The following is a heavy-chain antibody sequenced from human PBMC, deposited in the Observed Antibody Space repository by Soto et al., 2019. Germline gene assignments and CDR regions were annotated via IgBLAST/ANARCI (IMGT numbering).Heavy chain of an antibody. D-gene: IGHD2-8*01. V-gene: IGHV3-11*01. Sequence: QVQLVESGGGLVKPGGSLRLSCAASGFTFSDYYMSWIRQAPGKGLEWVSYISGSARTIYYADSVKGRFTISRDNTKNSLYLQMNSLRAEDTAVYYCARDDEVVPMEDWGQGTLVTVSS. CDR3: ARDDEVVPMED. CDR2: ISGSARTI. CDR1: GFTFSDYY. J-gene: IGHJ4*02.